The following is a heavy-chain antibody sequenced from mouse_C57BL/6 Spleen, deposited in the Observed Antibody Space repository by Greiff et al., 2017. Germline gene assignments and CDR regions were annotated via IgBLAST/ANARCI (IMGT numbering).Heavy chain of an antibody. J-gene: IGHJ3*01. CDR1: GYTFTSYG. CDR2: IYPRSGNT. Sequence: VQLQQSGAELARPGASVKLSCKASGYTFTSYGISWVKQRTGQGLEWIGEIYPRSGNTYYNEQFKGKATLTADKSSSTAYMELRSLTSEDSAVYFCASYDYPFAYWGQGTLVTVSA. V-gene: IGHV1-81*01. CDR3: ASYDYPFAY. D-gene: IGHD2-4*01.